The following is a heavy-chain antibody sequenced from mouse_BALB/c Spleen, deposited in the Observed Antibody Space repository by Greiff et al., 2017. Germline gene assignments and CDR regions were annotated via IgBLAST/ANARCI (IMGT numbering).Heavy chain of an antibody. CDR3: TRDYYGSRYYFDY. V-gene: IGHV5-6-4*01. CDR1: GFTFSSYT. J-gene: IGHJ2*01. CDR2: ISSGGSYT. Sequence: EVMLVESGGGLVKPGGSLKLSCAASGFTFSSYTMSWVRQTPEKMLEWVATISSGGSYTYYPDSVKGRFTISRDNAKNTLYLQMSSLKSEDTAMYYCTRDYYGSRYYFDYWGQGTTLTVSS. D-gene: IGHD1-1*01.